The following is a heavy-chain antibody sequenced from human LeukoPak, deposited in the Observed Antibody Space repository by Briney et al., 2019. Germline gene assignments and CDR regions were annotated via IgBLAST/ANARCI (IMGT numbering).Heavy chain of an antibody. J-gene: IGHJ5*02. CDR3: ARDDHTAPHH. D-gene: IGHD5-18*01. V-gene: IGHV3-64*01. CDR2: ISSNGGST. CDR1: GFTFSSYA. Sequence: GGSLRLSCAASGFTFSSYAMHWVRQAPGKGLEYVSAISSNGGSTYYANSVKGRFTISRDNSKNTPYLQMGSLRAEDMAVYYCARDDHTAPHHWGQGTLVTVSS.